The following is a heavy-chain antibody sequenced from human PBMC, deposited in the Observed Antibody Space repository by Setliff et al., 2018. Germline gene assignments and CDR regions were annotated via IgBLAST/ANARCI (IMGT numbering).Heavy chain of an antibody. D-gene: IGHD1-26*01. J-gene: IGHJ6*03. V-gene: IGHV1-18*01. CDR1: GYIFNTFG. CDR2: ISPYNGDT. CDR3: ARSPPNRGVGQGHHMDV. Sequence: ASVKVSCQASGYIFNTFGISWVRRAPGQGLEWIGWISPYNGDTKYAQKLQDRVTMTIDTSTSTAYVEVRSLRSDDTALYYCARSPPNRGVGQGHHMDVWGKGTSVTV.